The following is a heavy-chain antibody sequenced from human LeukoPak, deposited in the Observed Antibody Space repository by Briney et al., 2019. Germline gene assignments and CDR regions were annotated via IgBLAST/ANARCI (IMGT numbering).Heavy chain of an antibody. CDR3: ARDRVSYSGSYAVEFDY. Sequence: ASVKVSCKASGGTFSSYAISWVRQAPGQGLEWMGGIIPTFGTANYAQKFQGRVTITADESTSTAYMELSSLRSEDTAVYYCARDRVSYSGSYAVEFDYWGQGTLVTVSS. V-gene: IGHV1-69*13. D-gene: IGHD1-26*01. CDR1: GGTFSSYA. J-gene: IGHJ4*02. CDR2: IIPTFGTA.